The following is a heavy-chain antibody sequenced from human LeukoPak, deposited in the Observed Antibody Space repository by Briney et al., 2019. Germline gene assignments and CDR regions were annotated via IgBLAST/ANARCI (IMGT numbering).Heavy chain of an antibody. J-gene: IGHJ4*02. CDR1: GFTFSSYG. CDR2: IRYDGSNK. CDR3: AKDQRTYYFDSSGYYPLAY. D-gene: IGHD3-22*01. Sequence: PGGSLRLSCAASGFTFSSYGMHWVRQAPGKGLEWVAFIRYDGSNKYYADSVKGRFTISRDNSKNTLYLQMNSLRAEDTAVYYCAKDQRTYYFDSSGYYPLAYWGQGTLVTVSS. V-gene: IGHV3-30*02.